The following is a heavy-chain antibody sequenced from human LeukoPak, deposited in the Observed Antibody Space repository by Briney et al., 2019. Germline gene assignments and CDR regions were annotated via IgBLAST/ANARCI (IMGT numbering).Heavy chain of an antibody. CDR3: ATTNDGGGYQWGDFFDF. CDR1: GGIISTYA. V-gene: IGHV1-69*06. CDR2: IIPMYRTA. Sequence: SVKVSCKASGGIISTYAISWVRQAPGQGLEWMGGIIPMYRTANYAQKFQGRITITADKSTNTAYMELTSLTSDDTAVYYCATTNDGGGYQWGDFFDFWGQGTLVTVSS. J-gene: IGHJ4*02. D-gene: IGHD3-22*01.